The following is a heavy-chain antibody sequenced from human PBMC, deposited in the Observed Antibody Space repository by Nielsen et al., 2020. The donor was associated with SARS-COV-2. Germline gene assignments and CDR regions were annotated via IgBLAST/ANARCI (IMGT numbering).Heavy chain of an antibody. CDR1: GFTFDDYA. V-gene: IGHV3-9*01. Sequence: SLKISCAASGFTFDDYAMHWVRQAPGKGLEWVSGISWNSGSIGYADSVKGRFTISRDNAKNSLYLQMNSLRAEDTALYYCTSGYDFTYGMDVWGQGTTVTVSS. D-gene: IGHD5-12*01. CDR2: ISWNSGSI. J-gene: IGHJ6*02. CDR3: TSGYDFTYGMDV.